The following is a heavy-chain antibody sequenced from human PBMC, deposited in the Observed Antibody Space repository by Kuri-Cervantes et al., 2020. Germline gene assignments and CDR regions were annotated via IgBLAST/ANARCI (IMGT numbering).Heavy chain of an antibody. Sequence: SVKVSCKASGGTFSNFVLSWVRQAPGKGLDWMGGINLSFGTVNYAQKFQGRVTMTRNTSISTAYMELSSLRSEDTAVYYCARGSGPSQYSRYYYYYMDVWGKGTTVTVSS. CDR2: INLSFGTV. V-gene: IGHV1-69*05. J-gene: IGHJ6*03. D-gene: IGHD6-6*01. CDR3: ARGSGPSQYSRYYYYYMDV. CDR1: GGTFSNFV.